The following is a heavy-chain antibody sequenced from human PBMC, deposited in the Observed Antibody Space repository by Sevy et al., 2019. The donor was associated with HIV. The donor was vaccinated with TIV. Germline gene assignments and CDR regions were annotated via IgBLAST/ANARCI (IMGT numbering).Heavy chain of an antibody. Sequence: GGSLRLSCAASGFTFTSYAMYWVRQAPGKGLEWVAAISGSGQSLFYADSVKGRFTVSRDSSKNTLFLRMDSLRVEDMSLYYCAKDRIDSSFYGCNWFDFWGQGTPVTVSS. CDR1: GFTFTSYA. CDR2: ISGSGQSL. J-gene: IGHJ5*01. V-gene: IGHV3-23*01. CDR3: AKDRIDSSFYGCNWFDF. D-gene: IGHD3-22*01.